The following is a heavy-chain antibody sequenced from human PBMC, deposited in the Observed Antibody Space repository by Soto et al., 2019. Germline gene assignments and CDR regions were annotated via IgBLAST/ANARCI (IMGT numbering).Heavy chain of an antibody. J-gene: IGHJ4*02. CDR2: ISSNGGGT. Sequence: EVPLVESGGGLVQPGGSLRLSCAASGFTFSRSAMHWVRQAPGKGLEYVSAISSNGGGTYYANSVKGRFTISRDNSKNTLYLQMGSLRSEDMAVYYCARASSSGWHDYWGQGTLVTVSS. CDR3: ARASSSGWHDY. V-gene: IGHV3-64*01. D-gene: IGHD6-19*01. CDR1: GFTFSRSA.